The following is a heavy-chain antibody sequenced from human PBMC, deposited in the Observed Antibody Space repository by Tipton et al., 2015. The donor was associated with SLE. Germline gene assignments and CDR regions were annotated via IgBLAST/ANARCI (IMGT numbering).Heavy chain of an antibody. J-gene: IGHJ3*02. D-gene: IGHD6-13*01. CDR2: INNSGST. Sequence: LRLSCAASGFTVSSNYMSWVRQPPGKGLEWIGEINNSGSTNYNPSLKSRVTISVDTSKNQFSLKLSSVTAADTAVYYCARVVAAAGTAFDIWGQGTMVTDSS. CDR1: GFTVSSNY. V-gene: IGHV4-34*01. CDR3: ARVVAAAGTAFDI.